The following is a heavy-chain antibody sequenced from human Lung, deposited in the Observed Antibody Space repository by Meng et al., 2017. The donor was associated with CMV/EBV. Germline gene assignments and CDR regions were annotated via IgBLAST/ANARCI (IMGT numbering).Heavy chain of an antibody. CDR2: IDDRVST. Sequence: QLPLQVPLPGPVQHTPSLSLTFGGSGVAISRTVRWTWVRQHPAKGLELIGDIDDRVSTNYNPSLNSRISISLGKSKNHFSLKVNTVTAADTAVYYYARRKQDAWELLAYWGQGALVTVSS. CDR3: ARRKQDAWELLAY. V-gene: IGHV4-4*02. D-gene: IGHD1-26*01. CDR1: GVAISRTVR. J-gene: IGHJ4*02.